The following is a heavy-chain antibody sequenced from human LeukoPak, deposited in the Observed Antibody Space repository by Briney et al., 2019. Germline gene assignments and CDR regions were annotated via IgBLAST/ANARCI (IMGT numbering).Heavy chain of an antibody. D-gene: IGHD6-13*01. Sequence: ASVKVSCKASGYTFTGYYMHWVRQAPGQGLEWMGWINPSSGRTNYAQNFQDRVAMTRDTSISTAYMELSRLRSDDTAVYYCAREGLIAAAVSWGQGTLVTVSS. CDR2: INPSSGRT. CDR3: AREGLIAAAVS. J-gene: IGHJ4*02. V-gene: IGHV1-2*02. CDR1: GYTFTGYY.